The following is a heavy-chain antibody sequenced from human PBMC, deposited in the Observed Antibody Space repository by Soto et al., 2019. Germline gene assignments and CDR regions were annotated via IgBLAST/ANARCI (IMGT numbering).Heavy chain of an antibody. CDR3: ARPLIKATTERYGMDV. D-gene: IGHD4-17*01. CDR2: ICYSGST. CDR1: GASISSGGYY. V-gene: IGHV4-31*03. Sequence: NPSETLSLTCTVSGASISSGGYYWSWIRQLPRKGLEWIGYICYSGSTYYKPSLKSRVKMSVDTLKNQFSLKLDYVTAADTAVYYCARPLIKATTERYGMDVWGQGNTVTVSS. J-gene: IGHJ6*02.